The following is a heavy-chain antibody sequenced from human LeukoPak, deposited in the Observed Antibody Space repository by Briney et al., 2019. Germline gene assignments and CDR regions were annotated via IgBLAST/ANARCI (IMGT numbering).Heavy chain of an antibody. CDR1: GFTFSSYA. J-gene: IGHJ5*01. D-gene: IGHD1-26*01. CDR2: IGANAART. CDR3: AKDPLGGGSSLINWFDS. Sequence: GGSLRLSCAASGFTFSSYAMSWVRQAPGKGLEWVATIGANAARTYYAESVKGRFTTSRENSKNTPSLQMNSLRAEDTALYYCAKDPLGGGSSLINWFDSWGQGIWVTVSS. V-gene: IGHV3-23*01.